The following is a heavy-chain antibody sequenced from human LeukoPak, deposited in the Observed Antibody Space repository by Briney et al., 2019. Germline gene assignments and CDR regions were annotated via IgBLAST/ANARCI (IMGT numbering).Heavy chain of an antibody. CDR2: ISDRGGNT. D-gene: IGHD3-3*01. V-gene: IGHV3-23*01. J-gene: IGHJ3*02. CDR3: AKDQKGDYDFWGGLSFDI. CDR1: GFTFSSYA. Sequence: PGGSLRLSCAASGFTFSSYAMSWVRQAPGKGLEWVSSISDRGGNTYSADSVKGRFTISRDNSKNTLYLRMNRLRAEDTAVYYCAKDQKGDYDFWGGLSFDIWGQGTMVTVSS.